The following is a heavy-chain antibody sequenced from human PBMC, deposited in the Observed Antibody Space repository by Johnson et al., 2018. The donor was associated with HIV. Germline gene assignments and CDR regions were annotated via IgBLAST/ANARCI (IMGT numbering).Heavy chain of an antibody. J-gene: IGHJ3*02. D-gene: IGHD6-19*01. CDR3: ARHKAVADAFDI. CDR2: FYSGSNT. Sequence: MLLVESGGGLIQPGGSLRLSCAASGFTVSSNYMSWVRQPPGKGLEWVSVFYSGSNTYYADSVKGRFTISRDNSNNTLYLQMNSLRAEDTAVYYCARHKAVADAFDIWCQGTVVTVS. V-gene: IGHV3-53*01. CDR1: GFTVSSNY.